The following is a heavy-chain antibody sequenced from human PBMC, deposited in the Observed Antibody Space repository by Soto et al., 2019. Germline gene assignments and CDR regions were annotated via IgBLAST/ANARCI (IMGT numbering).Heavy chain of an antibody. V-gene: IGHV4-59*01. CDR3: GTYSAGPFPFFHQ. Sequence: SETLSLTCAVSGASISSYYWNWIRQAPGKGLEWIGNIWYSGTSNYNPSLKSRVTISLDTSKNLFSLMLTSVTAAVTAVYYCGTYSAGPFPFFHQWGKGPLVPVS. J-gene: IGHJ4*02. CDR1: GASISSYY. D-gene: IGHD2-21*01. CDR2: IWYSGTS.